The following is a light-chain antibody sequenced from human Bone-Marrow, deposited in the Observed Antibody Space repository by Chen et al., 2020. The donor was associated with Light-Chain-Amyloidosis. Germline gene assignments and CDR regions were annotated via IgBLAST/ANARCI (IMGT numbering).Light chain of an antibody. CDR3: QVWDRGSDRPV. CDR1: NSGYKG. V-gene: IGLV3-21*02. Sequence: SYVLTQPPSVSVAPGETARITCGGDNSGYKGVHWYQLKPGQAPVLVVYDDIDRPSGIPERFSGSNSGNTATLAISMVEAVDEADYYCQVWDRGSDRPVFGGGTKLTVL. CDR2: DDI. J-gene: IGLJ3*02.